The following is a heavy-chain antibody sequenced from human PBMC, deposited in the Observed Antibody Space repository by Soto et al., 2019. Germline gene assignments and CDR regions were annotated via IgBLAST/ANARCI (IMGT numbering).Heavy chain of an antibody. CDR2: ISGSAGT. J-gene: IGHJ4*02. CDR3: AKEKDYDFNWGSAPFTSQY. V-gene: IGHV3-23*01. D-gene: IGHD3-16*01. Sequence: VGSLRLSCTSSVFTFRTYAMTCFRHSPGKGLEWVSAISGSAGTFYATSVKGRFTISRDNSRSTVYLQMHSLRAEDSAIYYCAKEKDYDFNWGSAPFTSQYWGRGTLVTVSS. CDR1: VFTFRTYA.